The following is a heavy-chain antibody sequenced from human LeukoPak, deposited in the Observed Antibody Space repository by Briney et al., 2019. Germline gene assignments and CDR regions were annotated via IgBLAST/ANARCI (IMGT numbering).Heavy chain of an antibody. J-gene: IGHJ4*02. V-gene: IGHV3-23*01. CDR2: ISNSGGST. CDR1: GFTFSNYV. CDR3: ARRTYSTDQYYFDY. D-gene: IGHD6-13*01. Sequence: GGSLRLSCAASGFTFSNYVMSWVRQAPGKGLEWVSVISNSGGSTYYADSVNGRFTISRDNSKNTLYLQMSSLRADDTAVYYCARRTYSTDQYYFDYWGEGTLVTVSS.